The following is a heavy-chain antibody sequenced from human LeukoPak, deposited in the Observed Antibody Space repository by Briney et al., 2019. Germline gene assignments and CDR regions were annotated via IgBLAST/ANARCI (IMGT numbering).Heavy chain of an antibody. Sequence: SETLSLTCTVSGGSISSGGYYWSWIRQHPGKGLEWIGYVYYSGSTYYNPSLKSRVTISVGTSKNQFSLKLSSVTAADTAVYYCARSITPGGTAFDYWGQGTLVTVSS. CDR2: VYYSGST. CDR3: ARSITPGGTAFDY. V-gene: IGHV4-31*03. J-gene: IGHJ4*02. D-gene: IGHD1-26*01. CDR1: GGSISSGGYY.